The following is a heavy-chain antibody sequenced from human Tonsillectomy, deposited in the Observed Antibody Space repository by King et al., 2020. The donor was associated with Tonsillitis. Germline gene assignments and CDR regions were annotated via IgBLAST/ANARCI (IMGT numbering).Heavy chain of an antibody. D-gene: IGHD3-3*01. J-gene: IGHJ6*02. CDR1: GFTFSSYA. V-gene: IGHV3-23*04. Sequence: VQLVESGGGLVQPGGSLRLSCAASGFTFSSYAMSWVRQAPGKGLEWVSAISGSGGSTYYADSVKGRFTISRDNSKNMLYLQMNSLRAEDTAVYYCAKGAESLEWLLYYYYYGMDVWGQGTTVTVSS. CDR2: ISGSGGST. CDR3: AKGAESLEWLLYYYYYGMDV.